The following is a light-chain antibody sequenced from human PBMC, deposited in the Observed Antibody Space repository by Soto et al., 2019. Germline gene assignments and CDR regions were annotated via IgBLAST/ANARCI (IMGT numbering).Light chain of an antibody. Sequence: DIQMTQSPSTLSASVGDRVTITCRASQSISTWLAWYQQKPGKAPKLLIYKASSLESGVLSRSGGRGAGTEFTLTIGSLQPYDFATYYCQQYNSYSPFGGGTKVEI. CDR2: KAS. CDR3: QQYNSYSP. J-gene: IGKJ4*02. CDR1: QSISTW. V-gene: IGKV1-5*03.